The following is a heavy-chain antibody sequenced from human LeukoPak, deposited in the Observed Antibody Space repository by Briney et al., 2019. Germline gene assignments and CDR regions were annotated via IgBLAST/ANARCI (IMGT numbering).Heavy chain of an antibody. J-gene: IGHJ4*02. Sequence: SGTLSLTCAVSGDSITSNNWWSWVRQPPGKGLEWIGEVFHSGSTNYNPSLRSRVTISVDKSKNQFSLKLSSVTAADAAVYYCARVRHGDLTFEYYLDYWGQGTLVTVSS. CDR2: VFHSGST. D-gene: IGHD4-17*01. CDR1: GDSITSNNW. V-gene: IGHV4-4*02. CDR3: ARVRHGDLTFEYYLDY.